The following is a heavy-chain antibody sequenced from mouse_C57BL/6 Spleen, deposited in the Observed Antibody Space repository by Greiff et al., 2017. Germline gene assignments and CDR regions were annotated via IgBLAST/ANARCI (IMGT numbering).Heavy chain of an antibody. Sequence: EVKVEESGGGLVQPGGSMKLSCAASGFTFSDAWMDWVRQSPEQGLEWVAEIRNKANNHATYYAESVKGRFTISRDDSKSWVYLQMNRLRAEDTGIYYCTTYYGSSWGKAWFAYWGQGTLVTVSA. CDR2: IRNKANNHAT. CDR3: TTYYGSSWGKAWFAY. D-gene: IGHD1-1*01. J-gene: IGHJ3*01. CDR1: GFTFSDAW. V-gene: IGHV6-6*01.